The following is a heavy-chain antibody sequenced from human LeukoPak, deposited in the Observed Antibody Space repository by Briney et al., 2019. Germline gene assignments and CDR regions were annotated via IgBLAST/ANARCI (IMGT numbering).Heavy chain of an antibody. D-gene: IGHD1-7*01. CDR1: GFTFSNAW. Sequence: GGSLRLSCAASGFTFSNAWMSWVRQAPGKGLEGVANIKQDGSEKYYVDSVKGRFSISRDNAKNSLYLQMNSVRAEDTAVYYCAYLNSHAFDIWGQGTVVTVSS. V-gene: IGHV3-7*01. J-gene: IGHJ3*02. CDR3: AYLNSHAFDI. CDR2: IKQDGSEK.